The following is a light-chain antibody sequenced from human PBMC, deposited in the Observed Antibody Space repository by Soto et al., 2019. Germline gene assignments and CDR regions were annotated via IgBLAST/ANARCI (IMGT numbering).Light chain of an antibody. CDR2: VAS. Sequence: AIRMTQSPSSFSASTGDRVTITCLASQGISRYLAWYQQKPGKAPKLLIYVASTLQSGVPSRFSGSGSGTDFTLTISSLQPEDFATYYCQQFNSYPLTFGQGTRLEIK. CDR3: QQFNSYPLT. V-gene: IGKV1-8*01. CDR1: QGISRY. J-gene: IGKJ5*01.